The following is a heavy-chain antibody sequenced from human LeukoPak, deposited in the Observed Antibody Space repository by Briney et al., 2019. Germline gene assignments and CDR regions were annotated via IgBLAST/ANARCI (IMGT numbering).Heavy chain of an antibody. J-gene: IGHJ5*02. D-gene: IGHD3-10*01. V-gene: IGHV4-39*07. CDR1: GGSISSSSYY. CDR2: IYYSGST. CDR3: ARALRYGSGSYYKWGAQNWFDP. Sequence: SETLSLTCTVSGGSISSSSYYWGWIRQPPGKGLEWIGSIYYSGSTYHNPSLKSRVTISVDTSKNQFSLKLSSVTAADTAVYYCARALRYGSGSYYKWGAQNWFDPWGQGTLVTVSS.